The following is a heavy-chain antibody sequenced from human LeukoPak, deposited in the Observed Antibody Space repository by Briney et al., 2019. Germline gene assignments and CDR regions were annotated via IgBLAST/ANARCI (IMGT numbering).Heavy chain of an antibody. V-gene: IGHV1-46*01. CDR3: ARDQTDCSSNSCHNFHYGMDV. CDR2: INPSGGST. CDR1: GYTFTSYH. D-gene: IGHD2-2*01. J-gene: IGHJ6*02. Sequence: GASVKVSCKASGYTFTSYHMHWMRQAPGQGLEWMGIINPSGGSTGYAQKFQGRITMTRDTSTNTVYMDLSSLRSEDTAVYYCARDQTDCSSNSCHNFHYGMDVWGQGTTVTVSS.